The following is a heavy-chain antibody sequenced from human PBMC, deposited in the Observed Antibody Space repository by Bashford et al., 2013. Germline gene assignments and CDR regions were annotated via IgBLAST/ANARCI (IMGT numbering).Heavy chain of an antibody. CDR3: ARGRRAAAEANYYYYYMDV. D-gene: IGHD6-13*01. CDR1: GGTFSSYA. J-gene: IGHJ6*03. V-gene: IGHV1-69*13. CDR2: IIPIFGTA. Sequence: SVKVSCKASGGTFSSYAISWVRQAPGQGLEWMGGIIPIFGTANYAQKFQGRVTITADESTSTAYMELSSLRSEDTAVYYCARGRRAAAEANYYYYYMDVWGKGTTVTVSS.